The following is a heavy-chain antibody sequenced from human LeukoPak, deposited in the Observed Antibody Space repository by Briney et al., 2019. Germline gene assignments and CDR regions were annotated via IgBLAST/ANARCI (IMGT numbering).Heavy chain of an antibody. V-gene: IGHV3-7*01. CDR2: INQDGSDK. CDR1: GFTFSSYW. D-gene: IGHD6-13*01. CDR3: ARDPGYSLTFYYMDV. Sequence: GGSLRLYCAASGFTFSSYWMRWVRQAPGQGLEWGANINQDGSDKFYVDSVKGRFTISRDNAKNSLYLQMNNLRADDTAIYYCARDPGYSLTFYYMDVWGTGTTVTISS. J-gene: IGHJ6*03.